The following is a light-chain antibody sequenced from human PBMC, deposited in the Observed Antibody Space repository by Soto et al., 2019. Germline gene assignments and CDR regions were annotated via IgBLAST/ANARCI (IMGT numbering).Light chain of an antibody. Sequence: QSALTQPASVSGSPGQSITISCTGTSSDVGFYNYVSWYQHHPGKAPKVMIYDVTNRPSGVSDRFSGSKSSNTASLTISGLQAEDEGDYYCSSFTRSSTLVFGGGTQLTVL. CDR2: DVT. V-gene: IGLV2-14*03. J-gene: IGLJ2*01. CDR1: SSDVGFYNY. CDR3: SSFTRSSTLV.